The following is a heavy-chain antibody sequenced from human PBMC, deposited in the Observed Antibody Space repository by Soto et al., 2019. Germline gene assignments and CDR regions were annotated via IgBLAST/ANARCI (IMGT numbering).Heavy chain of an antibody. CDR1: GGTFSSYA. J-gene: IGHJ6*02. V-gene: IGHV1-69*06. D-gene: IGHD2-2*01. Sequence: QVQLVQSGAEVKKPGSSVKVSCKASGGTFSSYAISWVRQAPGQGLEWMGGIIPIFGTANYAQKFQGRVTITADKSTSTAYMELSSLRSEDTAVYYCARGNCSSTSCRGKPGIGYYYYGMDVWGQGTTVTVSS. CDR2: IIPIFGTA. CDR3: ARGNCSSTSCRGKPGIGYYYYGMDV.